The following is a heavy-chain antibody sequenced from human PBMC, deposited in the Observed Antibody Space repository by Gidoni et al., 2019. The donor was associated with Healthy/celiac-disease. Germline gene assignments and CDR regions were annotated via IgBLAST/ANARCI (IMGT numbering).Heavy chain of an antibody. Sequence: EVQLLESGGGLVQPGGSLRLSCAASGFTFSSYAMSWVRQAPGKGLEWVSAISGSGGSTYYADSVKGRFTISRDNAKNTLYLQMNSLRAEDTAVYYCSKPGNIVLRYPKRPYYFDYWGQGTLVTVSS. CDR3: SKPGNIVLRYPKRPYYFDY. D-gene: IGHD3-9*01. CDR1: GFTFSSYA. J-gene: IGHJ4*02. CDR2: ISGSGGST. V-gene: IGHV3-23*01.